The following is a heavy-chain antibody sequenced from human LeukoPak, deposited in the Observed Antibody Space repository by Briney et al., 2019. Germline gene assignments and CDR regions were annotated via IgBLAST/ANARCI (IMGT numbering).Heavy chain of an antibody. J-gene: IGHJ4*02. CDR3: ARVSKKRVVATNTYYFDY. CDR2: INPNSGNT. CDR1: GYTFTGYY. V-gene: IGHV1-8*02. D-gene: IGHD5-12*01. Sequence: ASVKVSCKASGYTFTGYYMHWVRQAPGQGLEWMGWINPNSGNTGYAQKFQGRVTMTRNTSISTAYMELSSLRSEDTAVYYCARVSKKRVVATNTYYFDYWGQGTLVTVSS.